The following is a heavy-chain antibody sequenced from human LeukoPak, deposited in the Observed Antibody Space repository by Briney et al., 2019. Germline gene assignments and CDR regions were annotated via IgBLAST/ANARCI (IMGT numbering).Heavy chain of an antibody. D-gene: IGHD5-24*01. CDR2: IFYSGST. V-gene: IGHV4-59*08. Sequence: SETLSLTCTVSGGSISNYYWSWIRQTPGKGLEWLGYIFYSGSTDYNPSVKSRVTISVDTSRNQFSLKLRSVTAADTAVYYCARRGDGYPYYFDYWGQGTLVTVSS. CDR1: GGSISNYY. J-gene: IGHJ4*02. CDR3: ARRGDGYPYYFDY.